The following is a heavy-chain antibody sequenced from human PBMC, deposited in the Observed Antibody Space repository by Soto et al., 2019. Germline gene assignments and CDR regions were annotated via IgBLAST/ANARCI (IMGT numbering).Heavy chain of an antibody. J-gene: IGHJ6*02. CDR1: SGSVSSHSYY. V-gene: IGHV4-61*01. CDR3: ARTYCSSASCYGLYYFGMDV. Sequence: SETLSLTCTVSSGSVSSHSYYWSWIRQPPGKGLEWIGYIYYSGSTYYNPSLKSQVTISVDTSKNQFSLKLRSVTAADTALYYCARTYCSSASCYGLYYFGMDVWGQGTTVTVSS. CDR2: IYYSGST. D-gene: IGHD2-2*01.